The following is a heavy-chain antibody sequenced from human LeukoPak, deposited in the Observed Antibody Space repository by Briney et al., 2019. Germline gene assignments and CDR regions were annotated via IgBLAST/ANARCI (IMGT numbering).Heavy chain of an antibody. CDR3: ARHLWFGELHNWFDP. D-gene: IGHD3-10*01. Sequence: SVKVSCKASGGTFSSYAISWVRQAPGQGLEWMGGIIPIFGTANYAQKFQGRVTITADKSTSTAYMELSSLRSEDTAVYYCARHLWFGELHNWFDPWGQGTLVTVSS. V-gene: IGHV1-69*06. CDR2: IIPIFGTA. CDR1: GGTFSSYA. J-gene: IGHJ5*02.